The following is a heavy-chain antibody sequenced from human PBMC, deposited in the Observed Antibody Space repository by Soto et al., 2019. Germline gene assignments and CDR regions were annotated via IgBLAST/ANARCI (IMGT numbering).Heavy chain of an antibody. D-gene: IGHD6-19*01. CDR1: GGSISSYY. V-gene: IGHV4-59*01. CDR3: AEGSGWYGPIGY. J-gene: IGHJ4*02. CDR2: IYYSGST. Sequence: SETLSLTCTVSGGSISSYYWSWIRQPPGKGLEWIGYIYYSGSTNYNRSLKSRVTISVDTSKNQFSLKLSSVTAADTAVYYCAEGSGWYGPIGYWGQGTLVTVSS.